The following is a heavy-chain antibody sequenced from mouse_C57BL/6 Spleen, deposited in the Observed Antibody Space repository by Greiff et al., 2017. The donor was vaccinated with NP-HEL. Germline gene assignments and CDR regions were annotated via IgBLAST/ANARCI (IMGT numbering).Heavy chain of an antibody. V-gene: IGHV1-82*01. J-gene: IGHJ4*01. CDR1: GYAFSSSW. CDR2: IYPGDGDT. Sequence: VQLQQSGPELVKPGASVKISCKASGYAFSSSWMNWVKQRPGKGLEWIGRIYPGDGDTNYNGKFKGKATLTADKSSSTAYMQLSSLTSEDSAVYFCAREGPSTVVAPYYAMDYWGQGTSVTVSS. CDR3: AREGPSTVVAPYYAMDY. D-gene: IGHD1-1*01.